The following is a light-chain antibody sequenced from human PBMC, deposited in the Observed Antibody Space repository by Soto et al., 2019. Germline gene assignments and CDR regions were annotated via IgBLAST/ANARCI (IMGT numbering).Light chain of an antibody. V-gene: IGLV2-23*02. CDR3: CSYAGSSFYV. CDR2: EVS. CDR1: SSDVGSYNL. Sequence: QSALTQPASVSGSPGQWITISCTGTSSDVGSYNLFSWYQQHPGKAPKLMIYEVSKRPSGVSNRFSGSKSGNKASLTISGLQAEDEADYYCCSYAGSSFYVFGTGTKLTVL. J-gene: IGLJ1*01.